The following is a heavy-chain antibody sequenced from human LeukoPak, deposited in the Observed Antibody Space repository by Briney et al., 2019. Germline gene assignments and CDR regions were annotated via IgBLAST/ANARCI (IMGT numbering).Heavy chain of an antibody. D-gene: IGHD3-3*01. J-gene: IGHJ5*02. V-gene: IGHV3-21*01. CDR1: GFTFSSYS. Sequence: PGGSLRLSCAASGFTFSSYSLNWVRQAPGKGLEWVSSISSSSSYIYYADSVKGRFTISRDNAKNSLYLQMNSLRAEDTAVYYCARLHDFWSGYYRGLGNWFDPWGQGTLVTVPS. CDR2: ISSSSSYI. CDR3: ARLHDFWSGYYRGLGNWFDP.